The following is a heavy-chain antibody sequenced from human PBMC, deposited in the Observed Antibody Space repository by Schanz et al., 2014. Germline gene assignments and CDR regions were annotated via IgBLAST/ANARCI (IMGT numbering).Heavy chain of an antibody. CDR1: GFSFSTHA. CDR2: VSSDGNND. Sequence: VELVESGGGLVQPGGSLRLSCAASGFSFSTHAMHWVRQAPGKGLEWVALVSSDGNNDYYTDSVKGRFTISRDNSKNTVHLQMNSLRAEDTAVYYCAKQHIVRGVIYLNWFDSGGQGTLVTVSS. V-gene: IGHV3-30*18. CDR3: AKQHIVRGVIYLNWFDS. D-gene: IGHD3-10*01. J-gene: IGHJ5*01.